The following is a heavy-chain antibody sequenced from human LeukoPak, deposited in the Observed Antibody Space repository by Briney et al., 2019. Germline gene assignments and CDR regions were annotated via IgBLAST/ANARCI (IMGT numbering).Heavy chain of an antibody. D-gene: IGHD5-12*01. CDR2: INANSGGT. V-gene: IGHV1-2*02. J-gene: IGHJ4*02. CDR3: ARVFRRNSGYDYFGY. Sequence: ASVKVSCKASGYTFTGYYMHWVRQAPGQGLEWMGWINANSGGTNYAQKFQGRVTMTRDTSISTAYMELSRLRSDDTAVYYCARVFRRNSGYDYFGYWGQGTLVTVSS. CDR1: GYTFTGYY.